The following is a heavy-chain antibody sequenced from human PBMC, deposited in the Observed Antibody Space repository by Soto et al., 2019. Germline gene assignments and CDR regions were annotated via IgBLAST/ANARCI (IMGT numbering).Heavy chain of an antibody. CDR3: ARRVPAGAAYYHDGMDV. J-gene: IGHJ6*02. Sequence: QLQLQESGPGLVKSSETLSLTCTVSGGSISSTNYYWGWIRQPPGKGLEWIGSIHYSGSTYYNPSLKSRVTISVDTSKNQFSRRLSSVTAADTTVYYCARRVPAGAAYYHDGMDVWGQGTTVTVSS. V-gene: IGHV4-39*01. CDR2: IHYSGST. CDR1: GGSISSTNYY. D-gene: IGHD2-2*01.